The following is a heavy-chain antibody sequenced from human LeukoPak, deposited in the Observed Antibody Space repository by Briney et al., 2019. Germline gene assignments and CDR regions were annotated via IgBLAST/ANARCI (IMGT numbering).Heavy chain of an antibody. CDR3: ASRRDGYNYGNYYFDY. J-gene: IGHJ4*02. CDR1: GFTFTSSA. D-gene: IGHD5-24*01. CDR2: IVVGSGNT. Sequence: SVKVSCKASGFTFTSSAMQWVRQARGQRLEWIGWIVVGSGNTNYAQKFQGRVTITADKSTSTAYMELSSLRSDDTAVYYCASRRDGYNYGNYYFDYWGQGTLVTVSS. V-gene: IGHV1-58*02.